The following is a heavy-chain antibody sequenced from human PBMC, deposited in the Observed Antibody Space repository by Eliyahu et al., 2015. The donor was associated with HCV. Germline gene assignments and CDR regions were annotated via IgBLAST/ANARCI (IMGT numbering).Heavy chain of an antibody. CDR1: GFSLNKTKVG. CDR2: LYSNDET. CDR3: ARLHLGYSARFNWFDF. V-gene: IGHV2-26*01. Sequence: QVTLKESGPVILKPTETLTLTCTVSGFSLNKTKVGVSWIRQPPGEALEWLAHLYSNDETADNPSLRTRLTISRDSFRRQVFLSLTDMAPEDTATYYCARLHLGYSARFNWFDFWGPGIQVSASS. J-gene: IGHJ5*01. D-gene: IGHD5-12*01.